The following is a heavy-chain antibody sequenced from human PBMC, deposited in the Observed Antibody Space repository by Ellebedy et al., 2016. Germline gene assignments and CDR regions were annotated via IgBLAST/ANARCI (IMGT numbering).Heavy chain of an antibody. CDR1: GGSFSGYY. CDR3: ARAYFLTKVPDV. D-gene: IGHD3-9*01. Sequence: SETLSLXXAVFGGSFSGYYWSWIRQPPGKGLEWIGEINHSGSTKYNPSLKSRVTISVNTSKNQFSLKLSSVTAADTAVYYCARAYFLTKVPDVWGKGTTVTVSS. V-gene: IGHV4-34*01. J-gene: IGHJ6*04. CDR2: INHSGST.